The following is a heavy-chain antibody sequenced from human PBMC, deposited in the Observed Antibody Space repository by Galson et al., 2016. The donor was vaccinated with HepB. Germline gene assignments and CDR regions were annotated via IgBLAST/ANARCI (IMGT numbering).Heavy chain of an antibody. J-gene: IGHJ3*01. CDR3: ARDPNGDYFGAFDF. CDR1: GFTFSTYA. Sequence: SLRLSCAAPGFTFSTYAMTWVRQAPGKGLEWVSSVTGSGSWTYYADSVKGRLTISRDNSKNTLYLQMNSLRAEDTAVYYCARDPNGDYFGAFDFWGQGTMVTVSS. V-gene: IGHV3-23*01. CDR2: VTGSGSWT. D-gene: IGHD4-17*01.